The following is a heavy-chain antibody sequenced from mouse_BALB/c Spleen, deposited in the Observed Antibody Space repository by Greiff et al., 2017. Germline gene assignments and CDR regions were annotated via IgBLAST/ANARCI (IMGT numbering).Heavy chain of an antibody. J-gene: IGHJ2*01. CDR2: IWAGGST. CDR1: GFSLTSYG. V-gene: IGHV2-9*02. Sequence: VKVVESGPGLVAPSQSLSITCTVSGFSLTSYGVHWVRQPPGKGLEWLGVIWAGGSTNYNSALMSRLSISKDNSKSQVFLKMNSLQTDDTAMYYCAREGPARDFDYWGQGTTLTVSS. CDR3: AREGPARDFDY.